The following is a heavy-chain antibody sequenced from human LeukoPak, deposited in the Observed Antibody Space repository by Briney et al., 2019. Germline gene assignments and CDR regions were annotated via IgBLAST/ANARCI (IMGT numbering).Heavy chain of an antibody. V-gene: IGHV4-34*01. D-gene: IGHD3-9*01. CDR2: INHSGST. J-gene: IGHJ4*02. Sequence: SETLSLTCAVYGGSFSGYYWSWIRQPPGKGLEWIGEINHSGSTNYSPSLKSRVTISVDTSKNQFSLKLSSVTAADTAVYYCARVKLRYFDWLSHFDYWGQGTLVTVSS. CDR3: ARVKLRYFDWLSHFDY. CDR1: GGSFSGYY.